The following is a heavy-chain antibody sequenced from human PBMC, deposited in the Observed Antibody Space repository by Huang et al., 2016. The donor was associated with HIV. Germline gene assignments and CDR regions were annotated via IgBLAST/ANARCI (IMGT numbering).Heavy chain of an antibody. J-gene: IGHJ3*02. CDR2: ISASSGDT. CDR1: GYTFTSYG. Sequence: QIQLMQSGPELKQPGASVKVSCKASGYTFTSYGITWGRQAPGQGPEWMGLISASSGDTEYAQKFQGRVTFTTDPSTNIAYMELRSLRSDDTAKYYCARDPKYHRIGYYRQRRGIDIWGQGTMVIVSS. CDR3: ARDPKYHRIGYYRQRRGIDI. D-gene: IGHD3-22*01. V-gene: IGHV1-18*01.